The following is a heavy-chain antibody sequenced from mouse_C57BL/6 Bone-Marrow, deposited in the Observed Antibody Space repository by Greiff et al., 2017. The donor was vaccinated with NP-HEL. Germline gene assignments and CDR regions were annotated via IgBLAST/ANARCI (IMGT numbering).Heavy chain of an antibody. CDR1: GFTFSSYG. CDR2: ISSGGSYT. Sequence: EVKLMESGGDLVKPGGSLKLSCAASGFTFSSYGMSWVRQTPDKRLEWVATISSGGSYTYYPDSVKGRFTISRDNAKNTLYLQMSSLKSEDTAMYYCARVGNYVWYFDVWGTGTTVTVSS. V-gene: IGHV5-6*01. J-gene: IGHJ1*03. CDR3: ARVGNYVWYFDV. D-gene: IGHD2-1*01.